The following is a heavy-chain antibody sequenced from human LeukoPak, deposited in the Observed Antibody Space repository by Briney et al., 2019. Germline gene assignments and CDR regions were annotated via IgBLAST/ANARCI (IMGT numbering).Heavy chain of an antibody. CDR3: ARAYCSSTSCSYYFDY. CDR1: GFTFDDYA. J-gene: IGHJ4*02. V-gene: IGHV3-9*01. D-gene: IGHD2-2*01. CDR2: IGWNSGSI. Sequence: GGSLRLSCAASGFTFDDYAMHWVRQAPVKGLEWVSGIGWNSGSIGYADSVRGRFTISRDNAKNSLYLQMNSLRAEDTAVYYCARAYCSSTSCSYYFDYWGQGTLVTVSS.